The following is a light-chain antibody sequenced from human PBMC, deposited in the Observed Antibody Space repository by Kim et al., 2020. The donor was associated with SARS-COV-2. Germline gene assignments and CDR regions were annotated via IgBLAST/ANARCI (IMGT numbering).Light chain of an antibody. CDR1: TSNIGSNV. CDR3: AAWDGDLAGPV. Sequence: QSVLTQPPSVSAAPRQRVTVPCSGSTSNIGSNVVHWYQLVPGEPPHLVIYYDDLRPSGVSDRFSGSKSGTSASLVITGLQSEDEAVYYCAAWDGDLAGPVFGGGTQLTVL. J-gene: IGLJ3*02. CDR2: YDD. V-gene: IGLV1-36*01.